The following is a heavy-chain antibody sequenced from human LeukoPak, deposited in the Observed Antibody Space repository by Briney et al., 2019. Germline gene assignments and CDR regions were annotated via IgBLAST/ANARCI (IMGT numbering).Heavy chain of an antibody. V-gene: IGHV4-59*01. CDR1: GGSISSYY. J-gene: IGHJ4*02. CDR2: IYYSGST. CDR3: ARDNYGDYEFDY. Sequence: SETLSLTCTVSGGSISSYYWSWIRQPAGKGLEWIGYIYYSGSTNYNPSLKSRVTISVDPSKNQFSLKLSSGTAADTAVYYWARDNYGDYEFDYWGQGTLVTVSS. D-gene: IGHD4-17*01.